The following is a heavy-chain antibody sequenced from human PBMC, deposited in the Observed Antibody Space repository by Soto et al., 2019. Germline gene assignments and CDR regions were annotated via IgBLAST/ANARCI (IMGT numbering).Heavy chain of an antibody. CDR3: AREPRQGDRIYYFDY. CDR1: GGSISSGDYY. Sequence: SETLSLTCTVSGGSISSGDYYWSWIRQHPGKGLEWIGYIYYSGSTYYNPSLKSRVTISVDTSKNQFSLKLSSVTAADTAIYYCAREPRQGDRIYYFDYWGQGALVTVSS. CDR2: IYYSGST. V-gene: IGHV4-31*03. J-gene: IGHJ4*02. D-gene: IGHD2-21*02.